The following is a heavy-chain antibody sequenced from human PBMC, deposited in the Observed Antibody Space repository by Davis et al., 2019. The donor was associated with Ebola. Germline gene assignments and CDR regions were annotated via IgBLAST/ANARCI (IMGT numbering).Heavy chain of an antibody. CDR3: ARGHNYAHEY. Sequence: ASVNVSCKASGYTFTDYNIHWLRQAPGQGLEWLGRVILKSGATNYAQKFQGRVTMTRDASISTVYMELSSLRYGDTADYYCARGHNYAHEYWGQGTLVIVSS. J-gene: IGHJ4*02. CDR2: VILKSGAT. D-gene: IGHD4-11*01. CDR1: GYTFTDYN. V-gene: IGHV1-2*06.